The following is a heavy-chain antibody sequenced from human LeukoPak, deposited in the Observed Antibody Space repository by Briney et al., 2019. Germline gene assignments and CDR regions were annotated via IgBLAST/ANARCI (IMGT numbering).Heavy chain of an antibody. D-gene: IGHD6-19*01. J-gene: IGHJ4*02. CDR3: ARDTVAVAGTDY. Sequence: SETLSLTCTVSGGSISSGDYYWSWIRQPPGKGLEWIGYIYYSGSTYYNPSLKSRVTISVDTSKNQFSLKLTSVTAADTAVYYCARDTVAVAGTDYWGQGTLVTVSS. CDR1: GGSISSGDYY. CDR2: IYYSGST. V-gene: IGHV4-30-4*08.